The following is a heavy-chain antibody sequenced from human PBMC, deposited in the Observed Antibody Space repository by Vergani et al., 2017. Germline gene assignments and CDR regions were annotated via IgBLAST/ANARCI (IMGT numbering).Heavy chain of an antibody. CDR2: IYYSGST. D-gene: IGHD1-26*01. Sequence: QLQLQESGPGLVKPSETLSLTCTVSLGSFSSSSYYWGWIRQPPGKGLEWIGTIYYSGSTYYNPSLKSRVTISVDTSKNQFSLKLSSVTAADMAVYYCARQGAGGRAFDIWGQGAMVTVSP. CDR3: ARQGAGGRAFDI. J-gene: IGHJ3*02. V-gene: IGHV4-39*01. CDR1: LGSFSSSSYY.